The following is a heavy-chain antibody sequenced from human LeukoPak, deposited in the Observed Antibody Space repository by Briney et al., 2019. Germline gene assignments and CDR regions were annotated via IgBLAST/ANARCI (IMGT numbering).Heavy chain of an antibody. CDR2: IYYSGST. V-gene: IGHV4-30-4*08. CDR3: ARLRLVFGVVIEFDY. Sequence: PSETLSLTCTVSGGSISSGDYYWSWIRQPPGKGLEWIGYIYYSGSTYYNPSLKSRVTISVDTSKNQFSLKLSSVTAVDTAVYYCARLRLVFGVVIEFDYWGQGTLVTVSS. D-gene: IGHD3-3*01. J-gene: IGHJ4*02. CDR1: GGSISSGDYY.